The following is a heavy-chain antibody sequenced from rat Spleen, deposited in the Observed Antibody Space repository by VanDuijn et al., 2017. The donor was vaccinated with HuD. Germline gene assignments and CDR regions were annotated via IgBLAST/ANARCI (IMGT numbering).Heavy chain of an antibody. CDR3: ARHRNYGGIPFDF. CDR1: GFTFSSFP. V-gene: IGHV5S13*01. CDR2: ITNASGRT. Sequence: EVQLVESGGGLVQPGRSLRLSCAASGFTFSSFPMAWMRQAPKGGLEWVASITNASGRTYYPDSVKGRFTISRDTAQNTLYLQMDSLRSEDTATYFCARHRNYGGIPFDFWGQGVMVTVSS. D-gene: IGHD1-11*01. J-gene: IGHJ2*01.